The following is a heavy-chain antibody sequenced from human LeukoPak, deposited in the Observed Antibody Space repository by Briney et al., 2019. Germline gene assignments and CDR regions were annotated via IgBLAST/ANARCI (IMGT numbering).Heavy chain of an antibody. J-gene: IGHJ4*02. D-gene: IGHD3-10*01. CDR1: GFTFSSYG. Sequence: GGSLRLSCAASGFTFSSYGMHWVRQAPGKGLEWVAVIWYDGSNKYYADSAKGRFTISRDNSKNTLYLQMNSLRAEDTAVYYCAKAPIWFGELVDYWGQGTLVTVSS. V-gene: IGHV3-30*02. CDR3: AKAPIWFGELVDY. CDR2: IWYDGSNK.